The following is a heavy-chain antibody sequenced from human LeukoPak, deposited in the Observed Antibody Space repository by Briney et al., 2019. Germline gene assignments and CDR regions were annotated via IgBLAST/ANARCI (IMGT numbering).Heavy chain of an antibody. J-gene: IGHJ4*02. CDR1: GFSFGNYR. Sequence: GGSLRLSCAASGFSFGNYRMSWVRQAPGKGLEWVANINEDGSEKYYVDSVKGRFTISRDNAKNSLYLQMNSLRAVDTAVYYCAHGSSWHSLFDYWGQGTLVTVSS. CDR2: INEDGSEK. V-gene: IGHV3-7*01. CDR3: AHGSSWHSLFDY. D-gene: IGHD6-13*01.